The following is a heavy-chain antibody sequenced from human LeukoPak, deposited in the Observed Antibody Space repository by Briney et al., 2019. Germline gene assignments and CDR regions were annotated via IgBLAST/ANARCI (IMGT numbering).Heavy chain of an antibody. J-gene: IGHJ4*02. D-gene: IGHD5-24*01. CDR1: GFTFSSYS. V-gene: IGHV3-21*01. CDR2: ISSSSSYI. Sequence: GGSLRLSCAASGFTFSSYSMNWVRQAPGKGLEWVSSISSSSSYIYYADSVKGRFTISRDNAKNSLYLQMNSLRAEDTAVHYCARLGDGTYYFDYWGQGTLVTVSS. CDR3: ARLGDGTYYFDY.